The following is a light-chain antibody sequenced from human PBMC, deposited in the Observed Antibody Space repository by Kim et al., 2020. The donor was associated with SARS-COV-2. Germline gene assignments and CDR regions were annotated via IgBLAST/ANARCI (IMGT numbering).Light chain of an antibody. CDR2: DVS. CDR1: SSDVGAYKY. J-gene: IGLJ1*01. Sequence: GQSFTISCTGTSSDVGAYKYVSWYQQHPGKAPELMIFDVSERPSGISNRFSGSKSGNTASLTISGLQAEDEADYYCSSYARSSSYVFGTGTKVTVL. V-gene: IGLV2-14*04. CDR3: SSYARSSSYV.